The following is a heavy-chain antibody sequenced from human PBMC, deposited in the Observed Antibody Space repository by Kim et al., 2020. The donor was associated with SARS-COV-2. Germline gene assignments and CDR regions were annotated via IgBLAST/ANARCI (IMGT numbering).Heavy chain of an antibody. CDR1: GGSISSYY. J-gene: IGHJ4*02. Sequence: SETLSLTCTGSGGSISSYYWTWIRQPPGKGLEWIGYIYYSGSTNYNPSLKSRVTISVDTSKNQFSLKLSSVTAADTAVYYCATSVGGYDPFDYWGQGTLV. CDR3: ATSVGGYDPFDY. CDR2: IYYSGST. V-gene: IGHV4-59*01. D-gene: IGHD5-12*01.